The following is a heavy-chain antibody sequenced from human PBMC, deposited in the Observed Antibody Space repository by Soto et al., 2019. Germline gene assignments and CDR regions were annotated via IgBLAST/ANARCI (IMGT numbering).Heavy chain of an antibody. CDR2: INHRGST. J-gene: IGHJ4*02. CDR3: ARSTYSGTLFDY. Sequence: TSETLSLTCAVYGGSLSGYYWSWIRQPPGKGLEWIGEINHRGSTNYNPSLKSRVTISVDTSKNEFSLKLSSVTAADTAVYYCARSTYSGTLFDYWVQGTLVTVSS. V-gene: IGHV4-34*01. D-gene: IGHD1-26*01. CDR1: GGSLSGYY.